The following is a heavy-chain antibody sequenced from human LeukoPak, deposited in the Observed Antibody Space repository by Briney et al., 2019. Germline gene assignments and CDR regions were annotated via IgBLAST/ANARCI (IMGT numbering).Heavy chain of an antibody. D-gene: IGHD1-26*01. CDR3: ASGSRGAFDI. Sequence: ASVKVSXKASGGTFSSYAISWVRQAPGQGLEWMGRIIPIFGTANYAQKFQGRVTITTDESTSTAYMELSSLRSEDTAVYYCASGSRGAFDIWGQGTMVTVSS. CDR2: IIPIFGTA. CDR1: GGTFSSYA. J-gene: IGHJ3*02. V-gene: IGHV1-69*05.